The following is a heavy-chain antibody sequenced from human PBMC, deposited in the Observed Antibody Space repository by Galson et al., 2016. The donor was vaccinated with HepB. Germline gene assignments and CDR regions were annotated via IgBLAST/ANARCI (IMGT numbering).Heavy chain of an antibody. CDR3: ARGKYGSGWIVDY. CDR2: ISRSAHEI. V-gene: IGHV3-48*03. CDR1: GFIFSHYE. J-gene: IGHJ4*02. Sequence: SLRLSCAASGFIFSHYEMNWVRQAPGKGLEWIAYISRSAHEIYYADSLKGRFAISRDDAKNSLSLQMSSLRVDDTAVYNCARGKYGSGWIVDYWGQGTQVTVSS. D-gene: IGHD6-19*01.